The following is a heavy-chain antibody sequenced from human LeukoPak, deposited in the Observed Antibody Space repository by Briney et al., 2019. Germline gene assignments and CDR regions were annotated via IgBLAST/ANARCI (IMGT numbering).Heavy chain of an antibody. D-gene: IGHD6-13*01. CDR2: IHYSGST. CDR1: GDSISSSSYY. J-gene: IGHJ4*02. Sequence: SETLSLTCSVSGDSISSSSYYWDWIRQPPGKGLEWIGTIHYSGSTYSIPSLKSRVAISVDTSKNQFSLKLSSVTAADTAVYYCARRRRSSWSDFDYWGQGTLVTVSS. CDR3: ARRRRSSWSDFDY. V-gene: IGHV4-39*01.